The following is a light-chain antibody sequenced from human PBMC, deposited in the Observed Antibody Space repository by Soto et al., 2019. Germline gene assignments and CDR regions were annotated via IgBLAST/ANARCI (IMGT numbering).Light chain of an antibody. J-gene: IGKJ1*01. CDR2: VAS. CDR3: QQSYSTTQT. V-gene: IGKV1-39*01. CDR1: QSISTY. Sequence: DVQMAQSPSCLSGSVGDRFAITCRASQSISTYLNWYQQKPGKAPKLLILVASTLPSGVPSRFSGSGSGTDLTITISSIKNEDFETYYCQQSYSTTQTFGQGTKVDIK.